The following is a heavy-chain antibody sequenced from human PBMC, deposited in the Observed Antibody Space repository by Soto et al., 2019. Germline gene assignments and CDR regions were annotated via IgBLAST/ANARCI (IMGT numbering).Heavy chain of an antibody. CDR3: AKLVGAPRDAFDI. V-gene: IGHV3-30*18. D-gene: IGHD1-26*01. CDR2: ISYDGSNK. CDR1: GFTFSSYG. J-gene: IGHJ3*02. Sequence: QVQLVESGGGVVQPGRSLRLSCAASGFTFSSYGMHWVRQAPGKGLEWVAVISYDGSNKYYADSVKGRFTISRDNSKNTRYLQLNSLRAEDTAVYYCAKLVGAPRDAFDIWGQGTMVTVSS.